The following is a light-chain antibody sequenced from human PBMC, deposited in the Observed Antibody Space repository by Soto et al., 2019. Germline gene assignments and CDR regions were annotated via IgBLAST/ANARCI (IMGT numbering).Light chain of an antibody. CDR1: QSLLHSNGNDF. J-gene: IGKJ3*01. Sequence: EIVMTQSPLSLPATPGEPASISCRSSQSLLHSNGNDFLEWYLQKPGQSPQLLISLGSNRASGVPDRFSGSGSGTDFTLKISRVEAEEVGVYYCMQALQTPFTFGPGTKVDIK. V-gene: IGKV2-28*01. CDR3: MQALQTPFT. CDR2: LGS.